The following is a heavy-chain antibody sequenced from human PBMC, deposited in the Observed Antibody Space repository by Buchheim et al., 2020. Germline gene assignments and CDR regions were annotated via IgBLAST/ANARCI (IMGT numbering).Heavy chain of an antibody. CDR3: ARVDTYYYDSSGYSHAFDI. D-gene: IGHD3-22*01. CDR2: IYYSGST. CDR1: GGSISSGDYY. V-gene: IGHV4-30-4*01. Sequence: QVQLQESGPGLVKPSQTLSLTCTVSGGSISSGDYYWSWIRRPPGKGLEWIGYIYYSGSTYYNPSLKSRVTISVDTSKNQFALKLSSVTAADTAVYYCARVDTYYYDSSGYSHAFDIWGQGT. J-gene: IGHJ3*02.